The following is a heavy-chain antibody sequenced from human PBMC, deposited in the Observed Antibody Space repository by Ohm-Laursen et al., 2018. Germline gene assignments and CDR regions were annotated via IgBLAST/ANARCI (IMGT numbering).Heavy chain of an antibody. D-gene: IGHD1-1*01. CDR3: ARARGNWKRDYYYAMDV. V-gene: IGHV1-8*02. CDR2: MNPNSGNT. Sequence: GSSVKVSCKASGGTFSSSAVNWVRQAPGQGLEWMGWMNPNSGNTGYVQKFQGRVTMTRNTSISTAYMELSSLRSEDTAVYYCARARGNWKRDYYYAMDVWGQGTTVTVSS. CDR1: GGTFSSSA. J-gene: IGHJ6*02.